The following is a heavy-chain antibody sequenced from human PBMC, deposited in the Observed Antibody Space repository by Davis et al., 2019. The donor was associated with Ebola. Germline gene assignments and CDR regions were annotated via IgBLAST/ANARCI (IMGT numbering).Heavy chain of an antibody. Sequence: SETLSLTCTVSGGSLSSHYWTWIRQSPGRGLEWIGYTSYSGSTKYNPSLKSRVTISVDTPMNQFSLRLSSVTAADTAVYYCARESYYYDSSGYSRGGFDYWGQGTLVTVSS. CDR1: GGSLSSHY. V-gene: IGHV4-59*11. D-gene: IGHD3-22*01. CDR3: ARESYYYDSSGYSRGGFDY. J-gene: IGHJ4*02. CDR2: TSYSGST.